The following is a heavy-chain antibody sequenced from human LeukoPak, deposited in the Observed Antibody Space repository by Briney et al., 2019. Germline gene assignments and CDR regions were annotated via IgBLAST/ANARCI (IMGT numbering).Heavy chain of an antibody. J-gene: IGHJ4*02. V-gene: IGHV4-4*02. CDR3: ARDGGYYDSSGYYY. CDR1: GDSINSLDL. Sequence: SETLSLTCTVSGDSINSLDLWSWVRQPPGKGLEWIGYIYHSGSTYYNPSLKSRVTISVDRSKNQFSLKLSSVTAADTAVYYCARDGGYYDSSGYYYWGQGTLVTVSS. CDR2: IYHSGST. D-gene: IGHD3-22*01.